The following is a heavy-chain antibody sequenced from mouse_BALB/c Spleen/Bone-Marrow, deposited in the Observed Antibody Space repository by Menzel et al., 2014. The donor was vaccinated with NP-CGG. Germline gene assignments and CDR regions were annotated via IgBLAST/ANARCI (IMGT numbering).Heavy chain of an antibody. CDR2: ISNGGGST. J-gene: IGHJ4*01. CDR3: ARRGWFYAMDN. CDR1: GFTFSDYY. V-gene: IGHV5-12*02. D-gene: IGHD3-3*01. Sequence: EVQGVESGGGLVQPGGSLKLSCATSGFTFSDYYMYWVRQTPEKRLEWVAYISNGGGSTYYPDTVKGRFTISRDNAKNTRYLQMSRLKSEDTAMYYCARRGWFYAMDNWGQGPSVTVSS.